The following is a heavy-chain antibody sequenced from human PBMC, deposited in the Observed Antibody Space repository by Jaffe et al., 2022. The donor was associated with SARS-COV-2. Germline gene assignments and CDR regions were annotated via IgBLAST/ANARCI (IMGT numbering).Heavy chain of an antibody. CDR3: ARDWSTVNDN. D-gene: IGHD3-3*01. CDR1: GYTFTNHA. Sequence: QVQLVQSGAEVKKPGASVKVSCKASGYTFTNHAIHWVRQAPGQRLEWMGWINTGTGNTEYSQKFQGRVTITTDTDAKTAHMEVSSLRSEDTAVYYCARDWSTVNDNWGQGTLVTVSS. J-gene: IGHJ4*02. V-gene: IGHV1-3*04. CDR2: INTGTGNT.